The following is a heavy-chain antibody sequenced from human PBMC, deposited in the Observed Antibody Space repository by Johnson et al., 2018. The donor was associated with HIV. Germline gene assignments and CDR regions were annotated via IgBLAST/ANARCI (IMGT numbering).Heavy chain of an antibody. CDR1: GFTFSSYW. Sequence: VQLVESGGGLVQPGGSLRLSCATSGFTFSSYWMSWVRQAPGKGLEWVANVKQDGSEKYYVDSVKGRFTISRDNAKNSLYLQMNGLRAEDTAVYYCAKEGITMEVDIWGQGTMVTVSA. J-gene: IGHJ3*02. CDR3: AKEGITMEVDI. D-gene: IGHD3-10*01. V-gene: IGHV3-7*05. CDR2: VKQDGSEK.